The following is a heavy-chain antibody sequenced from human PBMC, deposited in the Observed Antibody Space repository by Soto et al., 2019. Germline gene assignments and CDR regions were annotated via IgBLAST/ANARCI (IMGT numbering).Heavy chain of an antibody. CDR3: AKDRRRGVVAATSNWFDP. CDR2: ISGSGGST. J-gene: IGHJ5*02. Sequence: GGSLRLSCAASGFTFSSYAMSWVRQAPGKGLEWVSAISGSGGSTYYADSVKGRSTISRDNSKNTLYLQMNSLRAEDTAVYYCAKDRRRGVVAATSNWFDPWGQGTLVTVSS. D-gene: IGHD2-15*01. V-gene: IGHV3-23*01. CDR1: GFTFSSYA.